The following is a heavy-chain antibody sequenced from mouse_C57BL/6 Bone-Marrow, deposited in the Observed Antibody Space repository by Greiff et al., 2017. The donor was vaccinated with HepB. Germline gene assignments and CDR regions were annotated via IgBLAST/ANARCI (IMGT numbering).Heavy chain of an antibody. J-gene: IGHJ2*01. CDR1: GFTFSDYY. V-gene: IGHV5-12*01. CDR3: ARHSGYYLDY. D-gene: IGHD2-2*01. Sequence: EVKLVESGGGLVQPGGSLKLSCAASGFTFSDYYMYWVRQTPEKRLEWVAYISNGGGSTYYPDTVKGRFTISRDNAKNTLYLQMSRLKSEDTAMYYCARHSGYYLDYWGQGTTLTVSS. CDR2: ISNGGGST.